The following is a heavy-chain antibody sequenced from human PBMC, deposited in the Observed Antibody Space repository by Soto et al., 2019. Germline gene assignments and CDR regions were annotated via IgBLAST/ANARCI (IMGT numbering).Heavy chain of an antibody. Sequence: GGSLRLSCAASGFTFSSYEMNWVRQAPGKGLEWVSYISSSGSTIYYADSVKGRFTISRDNAKNSLYLQMNSLRAEDTAVYYCAREDSCSSTSCSYYYYYGMDVWGQGTTVTVSS. V-gene: IGHV3-48*03. D-gene: IGHD2-2*01. J-gene: IGHJ6*02. CDR2: ISSSGSTI. CDR3: AREDSCSSTSCSYYYYYGMDV. CDR1: GFTFSSYE.